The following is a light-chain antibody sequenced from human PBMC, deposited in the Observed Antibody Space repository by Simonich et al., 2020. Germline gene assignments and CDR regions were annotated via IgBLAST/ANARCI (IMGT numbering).Light chain of an antibody. Sequence: DIQMTQSPFSLSASVGDRVTITCRASQSIRSYLNWYQQKPGKAPKLLIYAASSLESGVPSRFSGSGSGTDFTLTISSLQPEDFATYYCQQFNSYRITFGQGTRLEIK. CDR2: AAS. J-gene: IGKJ5*01. CDR1: QSIRSY. V-gene: IGKV1-39*01. CDR3: QQFNSYRIT.